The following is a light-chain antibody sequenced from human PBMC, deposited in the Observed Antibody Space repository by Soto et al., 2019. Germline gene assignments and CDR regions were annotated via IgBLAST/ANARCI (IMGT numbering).Light chain of an antibody. J-gene: IGLJ2*01. Sequence: QSVLTQPPSASGTPGQRVTISCSGSRYNIGSNTVNWYQQVPGTAPTLLIHRDHQRPSGVPDRFSGSKSGTSASLAISGLQSEDEADYYCAAWDDSLNGYVVFGGGTKLTVL. CDR2: RDH. CDR1: RYNIGSNT. CDR3: AAWDDSLNGYVV. V-gene: IGLV1-44*01.